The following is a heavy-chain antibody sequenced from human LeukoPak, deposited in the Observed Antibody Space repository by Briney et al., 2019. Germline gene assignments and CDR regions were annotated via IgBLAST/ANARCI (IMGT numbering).Heavy chain of an antibody. CDR3: ARDYCRSARCYNVDY. J-gene: IGHJ4*02. D-gene: IGHD2-2*02. CDR1: GFTFSSYW. CDR2: IKQDGSEK. V-gene: IGHV3-7*01. Sequence: PGGSLRLSCAASGFTFSSYWMSWVRQAPGKGLEWVANIKQDGSEKYYVDSVKGRFTISRDNAKNSLYLQMNSLRAEDTAVYYCARDYCRSARCYNVDYWGQGSLVTVSS.